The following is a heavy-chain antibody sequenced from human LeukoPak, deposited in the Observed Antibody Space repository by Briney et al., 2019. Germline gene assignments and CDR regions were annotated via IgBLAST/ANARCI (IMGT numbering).Heavy chain of an antibody. J-gene: IGHJ4*02. V-gene: IGHV3-21*04. CDR3: AKGRVYYDSSGGIDY. Sequence: GGSLRLSCAASGFTFSSYSMNWVRQAPGKGLEWVSSISSSSSYIYYADSVKSRFTISRDNSENTLYLQMNSLRAEDTAVYYCAKGRVYYDSSGGIDYWGQGTLVTVSS. CDR1: GFTFSSYS. D-gene: IGHD3-22*01. CDR2: ISSSSSYI.